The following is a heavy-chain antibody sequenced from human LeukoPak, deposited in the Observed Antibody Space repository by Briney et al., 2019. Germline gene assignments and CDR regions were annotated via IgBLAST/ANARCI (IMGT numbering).Heavy chain of an antibody. J-gene: IGHJ5*02. CDR1: GFTFTSSA. D-gene: IGHD2-8*01. V-gene: IGHV1-58*02. CDR3: AARYCTNGVCYNGFDP. Sequence: ETSVKVSCKASGFTFTSSAIQWVRQARGQRLEWIGWIVVGSGNTNYAQKFQERVTITRDMSTSTAYMELSSLRSEDTAVYYCAARYCTNGVCYNGFDPWGQGTLVTVSS. CDR2: IVVGSGNT.